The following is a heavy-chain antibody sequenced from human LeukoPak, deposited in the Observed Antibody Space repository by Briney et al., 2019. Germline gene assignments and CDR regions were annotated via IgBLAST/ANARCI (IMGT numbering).Heavy chain of an antibody. Sequence: GGSLRPSCAASGFSFSSYRMNWVRQAPGKGLEWVSSVSNSGDYIHYADSVKGRFTISRDNSKNSLYLQMNSLRAEDTAVYYCARAYSSSWYSYYYYYMDVWGKGTTVTVSS. D-gene: IGHD6-13*01. CDR2: VSNSGDYI. CDR3: ARAYSSSWYSYYYYYMDV. V-gene: IGHV3-21*06. J-gene: IGHJ6*03. CDR1: GFSFSSYR.